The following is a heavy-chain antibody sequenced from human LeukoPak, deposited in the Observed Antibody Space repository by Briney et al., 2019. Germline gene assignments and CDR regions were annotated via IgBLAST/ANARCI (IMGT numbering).Heavy chain of an antibody. J-gene: IGHJ4*02. CDR1: GFTVSGNY. CDR3: ARLLQRQLDY. V-gene: IGHV3-66*02. D-gene: IGHD1-1*01. CDR2: IYSGGST. Sequence: PGGSLRLSWAASGFTVSGNYMSWVRQAPGKGLEWVSLIYSGGSTYYADSVKGRFTISRDNSKNTLYLQMNSLRAEDTAVYYCARLLQRQLDYWGQGTLVTVSS.